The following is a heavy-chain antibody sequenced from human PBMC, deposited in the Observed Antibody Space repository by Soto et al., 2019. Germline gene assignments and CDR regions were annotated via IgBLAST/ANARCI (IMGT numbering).Heavy chain of an antibody. CDR3: ARDGRSAPYYDFWSRHPTDYYGMDV. D-gene: IGHD3-3*01. V-gene: IGHV1-18*04. CDR2: ISAYNGNT. J-gene: IGHJ6*02. CDR1: GYTFTSYG. Sequence: ASVKVSCKASGYTFTSYGISWVRQAPGQGLEWMGWISAYNGNTNYAQKLQGRVTMTTDTSTSTAYMELRSLRSDEKAVYYCARDGRSAPYYDFWSRHPTDYYGMDVWGQGNTVTVSS.